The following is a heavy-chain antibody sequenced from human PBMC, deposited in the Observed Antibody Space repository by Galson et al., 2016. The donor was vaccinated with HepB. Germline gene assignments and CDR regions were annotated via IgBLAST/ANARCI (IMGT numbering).Heavy chain of an antibody. CDR1: GYTFTSSG. D-gene: IGHD2-15*01. V-gene: IGHV1-18*01. CDR3: VRDYSYMPDY. J-gene: IGHJ4*02. CDR2: ISGYNGHI. Sequence: SVKVSCKASGYTFTSSGISWVRQAPGQGLEWMGWISGYNGHIQYAQKFQDRVTVIADTSTSTAYMELRSLNSDDTAIYYCVRDYSYMPDYWGQGTLVTVSS.